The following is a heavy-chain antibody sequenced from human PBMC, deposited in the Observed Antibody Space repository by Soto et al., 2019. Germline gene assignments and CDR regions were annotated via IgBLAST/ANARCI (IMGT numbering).Heavy chain of an antibody. Sequence: QVQLVESGGGLVKPGGSLRLSCAASGFTFSDHYMSWIRQAPGKGLEWVSYISGSGNTIYYADSLKGRFTISRDNAKHSLYLKMNSLSAGDTAVYYCERGVRRDESSGGRSWFDPWGQGTLVTVSS. CDR1: GFTFSDHY. V-gene: IGHV3-11*01. CDR2: ISGSGNTI. CDR3: ERGVRRDESSGGRSWFDP. D-gene: IGHD3-22*01. J-gene: IGHJ5*02.